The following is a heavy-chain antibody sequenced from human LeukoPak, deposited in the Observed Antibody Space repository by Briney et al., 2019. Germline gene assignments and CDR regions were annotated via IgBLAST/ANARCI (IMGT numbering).Heavy chain of an antibody. CDR2: ISGSAHKI. Sequence: GGSLRLSCVASGITFSNYAVSWVRQAPEKGLDWVPVISGSAHKIRYADFVKGRFTISRDNSENIVYLQMNNLRVEDTAVYYCAGRLTGYSSGYVHWGQGTLVTVSS. V-gene: IGHV3-23*01. CDR1: GITFSNYA. CDR3: AGRLTGYSSGYVH. J-gene: IGHJ4*02. D-gene: IGHD5-18*01.